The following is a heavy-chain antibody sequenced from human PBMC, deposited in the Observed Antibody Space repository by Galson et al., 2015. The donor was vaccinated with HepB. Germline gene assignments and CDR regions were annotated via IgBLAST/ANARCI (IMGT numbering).Heavy chain of an antibody. Sequence: SVKVSCKASGGTFSSYTISWVRQAPGQGLEWMGRIIPILGIANYAQKFQGRVTITADKSTSTAYMELSSLRSEDTAVYYCARDPHYYDSSAGACWGQGTLVTVSS. V-gene: IGHV1-69*04. J-gene: IGHJ4*02. CDR1: GGTFSSYT. CDR2: IIPILGIA. D-gene: IGHD3-22*01. CDR3: ARDPHYYDSSAGAC.